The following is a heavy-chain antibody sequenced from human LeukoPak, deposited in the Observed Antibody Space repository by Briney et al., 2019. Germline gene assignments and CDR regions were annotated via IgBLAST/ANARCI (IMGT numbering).Heavy chain of an antibody. J-gene: IGHJ3*02. V-gene: IGHV3-33*01. CDR1: GFAFTSHG. Sequence: SGGSLRLSCEASGFAFTSHGMHWVRQAPGKGLEWVAAIWYDGYSKYYAESVKGRLTISRDNSKNTLYLQMNSLRAEDTAVYYCARAYYYSSSGYNDAFDIWGQGTMVTVSS. D-gene: IGHD3-22*01. CDR3: ARAYYYSSSGYNDAFDI. CDR2: IWYDGYSK.